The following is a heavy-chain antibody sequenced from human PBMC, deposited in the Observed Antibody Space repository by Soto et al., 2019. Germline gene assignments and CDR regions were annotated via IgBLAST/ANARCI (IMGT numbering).Heavy chain of an antibody. CDR3: AKEVGYCSGGSCPFDY. V-gene: IGHV3-23*01. D-gene: IGHD2-15*01. CDR2: ISGSGGST. CDR1: GFTFSSYA. J-gene: IGHJ4*02. Sequence: PGGSLRLSCAASGFTFSSYAMSWVRQAPGKGLEWVSAISGSGGSTYYADSVKGRFTISRDNSKNTLYLQMNSLRAEDTAVYYCAKEVGYCSGGSCPFDYWGQGTLVTVSS.